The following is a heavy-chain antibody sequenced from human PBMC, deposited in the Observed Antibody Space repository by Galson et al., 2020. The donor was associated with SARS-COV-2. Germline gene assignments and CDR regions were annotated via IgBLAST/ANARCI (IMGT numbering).Heavy chain of an antibody. CDR2: INDDGSST. J-gene: IGHJ6*02. Sequence: GGSLRLSCAASGFTFSNYWMHWVRQAPGKGLVWVSRINDDGSSTDYADSVKGRFTISRDNAKNTLYLQMNSLRAEDTAVYYCAREIFDSGGGMDVWGQGTTVTVSS. D-gene: IGHD2-15*01. CDR1: GFTFSNYW. V-gene: IGHV3-74*01. CDR3: AREIFDSGGGMDV.